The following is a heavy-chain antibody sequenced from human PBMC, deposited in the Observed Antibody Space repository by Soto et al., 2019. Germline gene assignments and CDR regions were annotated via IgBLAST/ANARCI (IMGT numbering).Heavy chain of an antibody. V-gene: IGHV1-69*02. J-gene: IGHJ6*02. D-gene: IGHD2-8*02. CDR1: GGTFSRYT. CDR2: IIPILDIP. CDR3: ASHFTGVLVLGTSPPGGDNYGWDV. Sequence: QVQLVQSGAEVKKPGSSVKVSCKASGGTFSRYTFTWVRQAPGQGLEWMGRIIPILDIPNYAQNLQGRVTITADKSTSTADMELSSLRSDDTAVYYCASHFTGVLVLGTSPPGGDNYGWDVWGQGTTVTVSS.